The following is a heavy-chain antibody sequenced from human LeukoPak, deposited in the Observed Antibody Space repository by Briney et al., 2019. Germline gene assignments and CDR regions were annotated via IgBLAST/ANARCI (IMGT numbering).Heavy chain of an antibody. Sequence: GGSLRLSCAASGFTFNSYSMNWVRQAPGKGLEWVSSISSSSSYIYYADSVKGRFTISRDNAKNSLYLQMNSLRAEDTAVYYCARDREGSGSYLTAYYFDYWGQGTLVTVSS. CDR2: ISSSSSYI. V-gene: IGHV3-21*01. D-gene: IGHD1-26*01. CDR3: ARDREGSGSYLTAYYFDY. J-gene: IGHJ4*02. CDR1: GFTFNSYS.